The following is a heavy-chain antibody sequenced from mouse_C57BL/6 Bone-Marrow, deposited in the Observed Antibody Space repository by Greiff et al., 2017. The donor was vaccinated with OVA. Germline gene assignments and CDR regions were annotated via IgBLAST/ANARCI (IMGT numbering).Heavy chain of an antibody. Sequence: QVQLQQPGAELVKPGASVKLSCKASGYTFTSYWMHWVKQRPGQGLEWIGMIHPNSGSTNYTEKFKSKATLTVDKSSSTAYMQLSSPTYADSAVYYCARSWLLRLFAYWGQGTLVTVSA. D-gene: IGHD2-3*01. CDR2: IHPNSGST. V-gene: IGHV1-64*01. J-gene: IGHJ3*01. CDR1: GYTFTSYW. CDR3: ARSWLLRLFAY.